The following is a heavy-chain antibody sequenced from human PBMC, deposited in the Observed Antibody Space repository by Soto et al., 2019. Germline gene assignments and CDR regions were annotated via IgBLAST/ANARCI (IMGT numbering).Heavy chain of an antibody. D-gene: IGHD6-6*01. CDR3: TRDARTAHKPLYFYYYMDV. Sequence: EEQLVESGGGLIKPGGSLRLSCVVSGFTFSDYTLNWVRQAPGRGLEWVSSISTTSSDIYYADSVKGRFTISRDNAKNSLYLQMDSLTAADPAVYYCTRDARTAHKPLYFYYYMDVWGKGTTVTVSS. J-gene: IGHJ6*03. V-gene: IGHV3-21*01. CDR2: ISTTSSDI. CDR1: GFTFSDYT.